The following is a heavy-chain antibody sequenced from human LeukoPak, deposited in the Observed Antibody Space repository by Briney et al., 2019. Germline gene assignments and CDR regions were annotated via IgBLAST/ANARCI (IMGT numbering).Heavy chain of an antibody. CDR3: ARLARVSLIRGVTGYHSLDV. CDR2: IFYNGST. D-gene: IGHD3-10*01. CDR1: GGSTNSFY. J-gene: IGHJ6*04. Sequence: SETLSLTCTVSGGSTNSFYWSWIRQPPGGGLEYIGYIFYNGSTDYNPSLKSRLTISVDTSKNQFSLKPSSVTAADTAVYYCARLARVSLIRGVTGYHSLDVWGKGTKVTVSS. V-gene: IGHV4-59*01.